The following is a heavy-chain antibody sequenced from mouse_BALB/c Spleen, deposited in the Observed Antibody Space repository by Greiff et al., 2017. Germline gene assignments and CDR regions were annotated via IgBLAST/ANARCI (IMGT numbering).Heavy chain of an antibody. D-gene: IGHD2-14*01. J-gene: IGHJ3*01. CDR1: GYAFTNYL. V-gene: IGHV1-54*01. Sequence: QVQLQQSGAELVRPGTSVKVSCKASGYAFTNYLIEWVKQRPGQGLEWIGVINPGSGGTNYNEKFKGKATLTADKSSSTAYMQLSSLTSDDSAVYFCAVRYGAYWGQGTLVTVSA. CDR2: INPGSGGT. CDR3: AVRYGAY.